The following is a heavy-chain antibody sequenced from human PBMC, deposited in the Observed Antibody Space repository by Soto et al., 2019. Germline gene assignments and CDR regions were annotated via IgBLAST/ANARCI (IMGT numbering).Heavy chain of an antibody. CDR1: GASVSTGSYY. CDR2: ISYSGST. CDR3: ARGRRDYYDSSGYYYVTPIDY. V-gene: IGHV4-61*01. Sequence: SETRSLTCTVSGASVSTGSYYWSWIGQPPGKGLEWSGYISYSGSTNYNPSHTSRVTISVDTSKNQFSLKLSSVTAADTAVYYCARGRRDYYDSSGYYYVTPIDYWGQGTLVTVS. D-gene: IGHD3-22*01. J-gene: IGHJ4*02.